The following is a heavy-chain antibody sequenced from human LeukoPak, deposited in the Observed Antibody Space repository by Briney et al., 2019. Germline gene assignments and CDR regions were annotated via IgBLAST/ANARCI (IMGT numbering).Heavy chain of an antibody. D-gene: IGHD6-19*01. V-gene: IGHV3-53*01. Sequence: GGSLRLSCAASGFTVSSNYMSWVRQAPGKGLEWVSVIYAGGTTYYADSVKGRFTISRDNSKNTVYLQINSLSAEDTAIYYCAGETLAGFDYWGQGTLVTVSS. J-gene: IGHJ4*02. CDR3: AGETLAGFDY. CDR1: GFTVSSNY. CDR2: IYAGGTT.